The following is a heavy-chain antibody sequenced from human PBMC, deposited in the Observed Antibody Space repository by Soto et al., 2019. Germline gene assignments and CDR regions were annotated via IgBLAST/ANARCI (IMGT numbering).Heavy chain of an antibody. Sequence: SETLSLTCAVYGGSFSAYYWSWIRQPPGKGLEWIGEINHSGGTSYNPSLKSRVTISVDTSKSQFSLKLTSVTAADRAVYYCARESKDLTSNFDYWGQGTLVTVSS. CDR3: ARESKDLTSNFDY. J-gene: IGHJ4*02. V-gene: IGHV4-34*01. CDR1: GGSFSAYY. CDR2: INHSGGT.